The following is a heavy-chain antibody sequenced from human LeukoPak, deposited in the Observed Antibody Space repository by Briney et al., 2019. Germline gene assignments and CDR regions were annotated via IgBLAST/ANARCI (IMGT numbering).Heavy chain of an antibody. CDR2: IIPIFGTA. CDR3: ASPDTAMPYAFDI. J-gene: IGHJ3*02. V-gene: IGHV1-69*01. D-gene: IGHD5-18*01. Sequence: GASVKVSCKASGGTFSSYAISWVRQAPGQGLEWMGGIIPIFGTANYAQKFQGRVTITADESTSTAYMELSSLRSEDTAVYYCASPDTAMPYAFDIWGQGTMVTVSS. CDR1: GGTFSSYA.